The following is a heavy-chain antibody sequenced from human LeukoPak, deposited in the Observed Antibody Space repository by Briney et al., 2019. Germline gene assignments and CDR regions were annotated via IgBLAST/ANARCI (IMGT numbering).Heavy chain of an antibody. CDR2: IWNHGGKT. V-gene: IGHV3-33*08. D-gene: IGHD6-13*01. J-gene: IGHJ3*02. CDR3: ARWALGRAGKGDALDI. Sequence: GGSLRLSCAASGFTFSSYAMSWVRQAPGKGLEWVGIIWNHGGKTTYADSVKGRFTISRDNSKNTLSLQMDSLRAEDTAVYYCARWALGRAGKGDALDIWGQGTMVIVSS. CDR1: GFTFSSYA.